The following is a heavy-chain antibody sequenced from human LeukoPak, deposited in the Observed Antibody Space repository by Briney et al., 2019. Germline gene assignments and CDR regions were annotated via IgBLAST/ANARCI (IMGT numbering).Heavy chain of an antibody. CDR3: ARETMIAYAFDI. V-gene: IGHV3-33*01. CDR2: IWYDGSNK. D-gene: IGHD3-22*01. J-gene: IGHJ3*02. CDR1: GFTFSSYG. Sequence: GGSLRLSCAASGFTFSSYGMHWVRQAPGKGLEWVAVIWYDGSNKYYADSVKGRFTISRDNSKNTLCLQMNSLRAEDTAVYYCARETMIAYAFDIWGQGTMVTVSS.